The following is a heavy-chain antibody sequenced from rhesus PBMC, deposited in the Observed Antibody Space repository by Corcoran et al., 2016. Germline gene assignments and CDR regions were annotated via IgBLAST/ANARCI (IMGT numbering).Heavy chain of an antibody. Sequence: QLQLQESGPGLVKPSETLSVTCAVSGGSISSSYGSWIRQAPGKGLEWIGYIYGSVSSTNYNPSLKSRVTLSVDTSKNQLSLKLSSVTAADTAVYYCASDPDTAGTGPFDYWGQGVLVTVSS. V-gene: IGHV4-169*02. J-gene: IGHJ4*01. CDR2: IYGSVSST. D-gene: IGHD5-30*01. CDR1: GGSISSSY. CDR3: ASDPDTAGTGPFDY.